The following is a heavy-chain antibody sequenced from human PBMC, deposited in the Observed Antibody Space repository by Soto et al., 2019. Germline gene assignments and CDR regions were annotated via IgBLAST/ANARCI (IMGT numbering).Heavy chain of an antibody. D-gene: IGHD3-10*01. CDR3: ARPDYYNTGSAAFDI. CDR1: GYTFNSHG. J-gene: IGHJ3*02. CDR2: ISVYDGNT. Sequence: QVQLVQSGAEVKKPGASVKVSCKASGYTFNSHGISWVRQAPGQGLEWLGGISVYDGNTNFAQKFQGRVTMTTDTLTSTAYMELRSLRSDDTAVYYCARPDYYNTGSAAFDIWGQGTMVTVSS. V-gene: IGHV1-18*01.